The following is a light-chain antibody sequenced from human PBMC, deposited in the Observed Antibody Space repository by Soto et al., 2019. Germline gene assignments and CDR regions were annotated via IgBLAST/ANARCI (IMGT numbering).Light chain of an antibody. Sequence: DIQRTESPSTLSVSVGGIINITCRASQSISSYLNWYQQKPGKAPKLLIFAASSLQSGVPSRFSGSRSGPDFTLTISSLQPEDFATYYCQQTYSSPPTFGQGTKVDIK. CDR3: QQTYSSPPT. J-gene: IGKJ1*01. CDR2: AAS. V-gene: IGKV1-39*01. CDR1: QSISSY.